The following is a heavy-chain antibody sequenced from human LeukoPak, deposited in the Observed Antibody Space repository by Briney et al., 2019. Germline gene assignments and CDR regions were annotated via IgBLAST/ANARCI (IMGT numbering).Heavy chain of an antibody. CDR2: IIPIFGTA. V-gene: IGHV1-69*05. CDR1: GGTFSSYA. Sequence: SVTVSCTASGGTFSSYAISWVRQAPGQGLEWMGGIIPIFGTANYAQKFQGRVTITTDESTSTAYMELSSLRSEDTAVYYCARDRYYDSSGYYYVGWFDPWGQGTLVTVSS. CDR3: ARDRYYDSSGYYYVGWFDP. J-gene: IGHJ5*02. D-gene: IGHD3-22*01.